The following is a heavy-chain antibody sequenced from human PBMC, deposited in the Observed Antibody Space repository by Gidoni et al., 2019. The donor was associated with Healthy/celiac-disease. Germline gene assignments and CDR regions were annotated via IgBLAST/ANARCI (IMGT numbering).Heavy chain of an antibody. CDR3: AREILVEMATIVYYYYGMDV. Sequence: QVQLVASGGGVVQPGRSLRLSCAASGFTFSSYAMHWVRQAPGKGLEWVAVISYDGSNKYYADSVKGRFTISRDNSKDTLYLQMNSLRAEDTAVYYCAREILVEMATIVYYYYGMDVWGQGTTVTVSS. CDR1: GFTFSSYA. CDR2: ISYDGSNK. D-gene: IGHD2-21*01. V-gene: IGHV3-30-3*01. J-gene: IGHJ6*02.